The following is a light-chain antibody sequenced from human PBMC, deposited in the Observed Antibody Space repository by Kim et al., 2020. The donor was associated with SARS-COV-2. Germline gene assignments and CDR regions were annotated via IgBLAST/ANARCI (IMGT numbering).Light chain of an antibody. Sequence: ASVGVRGPSTCLASPGISSWLAWYQQKAGKAPKLLIYAASSLHSGVPSRFSGRGSGTDFTLTISSLQPEDVATYYCQQANSFPITFGQGTRLEIK. V-gene: IGKV1-12*01. CDR2: AAS. CDR1: PGISSW. CDR3: QQANSFPIT. J-gene: IGKJ5*01.